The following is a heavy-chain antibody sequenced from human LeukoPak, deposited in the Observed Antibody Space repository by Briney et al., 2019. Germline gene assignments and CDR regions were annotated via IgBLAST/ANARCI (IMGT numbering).Heavy chain of an antibody. V-gene: IGHV3-48*02. CDR1: GFTFSSYS. CDR3: AREAGYSSSWTAGFYYYYGMDV. D-gene: IGHD6-13*01. CDR2: ISSSSSTI. J-gene: IGHJ6*02. Sequence: GGSLRLSCAASGFTFSSYSMNWVRQAPGKGLEWVSYISSSSSTIYYADSVKGRFTISRDNAKNSLYLQMNSLRDEDTAVYYCAREAGYSSSWTAGFYYYYGMDVWGQGTTVTVS.